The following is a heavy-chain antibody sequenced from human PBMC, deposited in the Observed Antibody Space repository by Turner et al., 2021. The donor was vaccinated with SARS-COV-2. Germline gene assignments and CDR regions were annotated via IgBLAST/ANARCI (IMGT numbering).Heavy chain of an antibody. Sequence: QVQLVQSGAEVTKPGASVKVSCKASGYTFASYGLSWVRQAPGQGLEWMGWISAYNGNTNYAQKLQGRVTRSTDTSTSTAYMELRSLRSDDTAVYYCARAYGSGSYGHYYGMDVWGQGTTVTVSS. V-gene: IGHV1-18*01. D-gene: IGHD3-10*01. J-gene: IGHJ6*02. CDR2: ISAYNGNT. CDR3: ARAYGSGSYGHYYGMDV. CDR1: GYTFASYG.